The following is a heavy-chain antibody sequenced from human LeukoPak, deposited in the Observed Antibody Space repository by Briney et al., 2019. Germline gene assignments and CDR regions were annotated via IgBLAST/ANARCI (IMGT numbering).Heavy chain of an antibody. CDR2: IYYTGST. J-gene: IGHJ5*02. V-gene: IGHV4-39*01. CDR1: GGSISSISDY. Sequence: SETLSLTCTVSGGSISSISDYWGWIRQPPGKGLEWIGIIYYTGSTYYNESLKSRVTISVDTSKNQFSLKLSSVTAADTAVYYCARQQAIALVPADFDPRGQGTLVTVSS. CDR3: ARQQAIALVPADFDP. D-gene: IGHD2-2*01.